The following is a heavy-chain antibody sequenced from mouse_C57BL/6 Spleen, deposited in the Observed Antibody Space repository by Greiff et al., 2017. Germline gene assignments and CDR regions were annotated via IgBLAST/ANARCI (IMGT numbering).Heavy chain of an antibody. CDR1: GFTFSSYT. D-gene: IGHD2-2*01. J-gene: IGHJ1*03. Sequence: EVQLVESGGGLVKPGGSLKLSCAASGFTFSSYTMSWVRQTPEKRLEWVATISGGGGNTYYPDSVKGRFTISRDNAKNTLYLQMSSLRSEDTALYYCARLGYYGYDVGYFDVWGTGTTVTVSS. CDR2: ISGGGGNT. V-gene: IGHV5-9*01. CDR3: ARLGYYGYDVGYFDV.